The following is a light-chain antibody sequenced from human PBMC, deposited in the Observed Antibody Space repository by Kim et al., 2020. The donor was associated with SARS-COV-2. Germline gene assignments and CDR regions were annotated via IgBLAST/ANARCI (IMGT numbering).Light chain of an antibody. CDR2: YDT. J-gene: IGLJ2*01. Sequence: APGGTARMTCGGNNIRSKSVHWYQQKPGQAPVLVIYYDTDRPSGIPERFSGSNSENTATLTISRVVAGDEADYYCQVWDMSSYHVVFGGGTRLTVL. CDR3: QVWDMSSYHVV. V-gene: IGLV3-21*04. CDR1: NIRSKS.